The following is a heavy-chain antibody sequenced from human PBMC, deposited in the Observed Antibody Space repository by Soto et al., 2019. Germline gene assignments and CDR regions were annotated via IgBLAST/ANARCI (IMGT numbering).Heavy chain of an antibody. J-gene: IGHJ4*02. Sequence: GGSLRLSCAASGFTFSDYYMTWIRQAPGKGLEWVSLISFNGSNKYYADSVKGRFTISRDNSKDTLDLQMNSLRVEDTAVYYCAKDEGYSLTVDYWGQGTLVTVSS. V-gene: IGHV3-30*18. CDR1: GFTFSDYY. D-gene: IGHD3-9*01. CDR3: AKDEGYSLTVDY. CDR2: ISFNGSNK.